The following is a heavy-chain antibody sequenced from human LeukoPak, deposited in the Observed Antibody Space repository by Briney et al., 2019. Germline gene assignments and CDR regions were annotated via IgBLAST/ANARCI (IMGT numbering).Heavy chain of an antibody. Sequence: GGSLRLSCAASGFTISSFGMHWVRQAPGNGLEWVAFIRYDGSNKKYADAVTGRFTISRDNSKNTLYLQMSSLRAEDTAVYYCAKRRGEDYLDYWGQGTLVTVSS. J-gene: IGHJ4*02. CDR1: GFTISSFG. D-gene: IGHD2-21*01. CDR2: IRYDGSNK. V-gene: IGHV3-30*02. CDR3: AKRRGEDYLDY.